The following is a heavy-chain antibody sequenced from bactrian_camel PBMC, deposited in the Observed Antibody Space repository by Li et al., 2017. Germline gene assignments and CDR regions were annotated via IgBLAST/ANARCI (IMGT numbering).Heavy chain of an antibody. Sequence: HVQLVESGGGLVQPGGSLRLSCAASGHTYLNYCLAWFRLASGNEREGVAAIDSDGKTYYAESVKGWFTISQDNAKNTLYLQMNSLEPEDTAMYYCAADSGRKHTVRVLRGEMAAVTDFEYRGQGTQVTVS. CDR2: IDSDGKT. J-gene: IGHJ6*01. V-gene: IGHV3S6*01. CDR1: GHTYLNYC. D-gene: IGHD5*01. CDR3: AADSGRKHTVRVLRGEMAAVTDFEY.